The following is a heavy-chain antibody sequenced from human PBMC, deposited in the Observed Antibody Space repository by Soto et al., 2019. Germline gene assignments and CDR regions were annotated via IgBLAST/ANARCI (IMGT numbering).Heavy chain of an antibody. Sequence: GASVKVSCKASGYTFIGHYMHWVRQAPGQGLEWMGWINPNSGGTNYAQKFQGRVTMTRDTSIRTAYMELSGLRSDDKAVYYCARDSYYDILTGYSRNAFDIWGRGTMVTVSS. V-gene: IGHV1-2*02. J-gene: IGHJ3*02. D-gene: IGHD3-9*01. CDR3: ARDSYYDILTGYSRNAFDI. CDR2: INPNSGGT. CDR1: GYTFIGHY.